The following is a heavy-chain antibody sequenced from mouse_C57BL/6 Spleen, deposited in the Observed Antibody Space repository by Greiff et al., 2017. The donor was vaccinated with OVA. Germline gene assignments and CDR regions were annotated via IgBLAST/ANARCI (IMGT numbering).Heavy chain of an antibody. V-gene: IGHV1-52*01. Sequence: VQLQQPGAELVRPGSSVKLSCKASGYTFTSYWMHWVKQRPIQGLEWIGNIDPSDSETHSNQKFKDKATLTVDKSSSTAYMQLSSLTSEDSAVYYCARFEMDYWGQGTSVTVSS. CDR1: GYTFTSYW. CDR2: IDPSDSET. J-gene: IGHJ4*01. CDR3: ARFEMDY.